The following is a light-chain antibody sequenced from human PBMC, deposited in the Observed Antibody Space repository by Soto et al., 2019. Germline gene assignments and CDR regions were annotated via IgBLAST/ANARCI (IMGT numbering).Light chain of an antibody. CDR2: EVS. CDR1: SSDIGSYNH. CDR3: SLYTSENAYV. V-gene: IGLV2-14*01. J-gene: IGLJ1*01. Sequence: QSVLTQPASVSGSPGQSITISCIGTSSDIGSYNHVAWYQQFPGKSPKLTIYEVSKRPSGVPDRFSGSKSGNTASLTISGLQAADEADYYCSLYTSENAYVFGTGTKVTVL.